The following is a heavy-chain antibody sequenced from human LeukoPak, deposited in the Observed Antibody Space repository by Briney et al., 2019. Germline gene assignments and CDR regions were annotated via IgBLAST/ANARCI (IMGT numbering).Heavy chain of an antibody. D-gene: IGHD3-16*01. V-gene: IGHV3-48*02. Sequence: GGSLRLSCAASGFTFSSYSMNWVRQAPGKGLEWVSYISSSSSTIYYADSVKGRFTISRDNAKNSLYLQMNSLRDEDTAVYYCARESYDYIWGSYYLDYWGQGTLVTVSS. CDR2: ISSSSSTI. J-gene: IGHJ4*02. CDR3: ARESYDYIWGSYYLDY. CDR1: GFTFSSYS.